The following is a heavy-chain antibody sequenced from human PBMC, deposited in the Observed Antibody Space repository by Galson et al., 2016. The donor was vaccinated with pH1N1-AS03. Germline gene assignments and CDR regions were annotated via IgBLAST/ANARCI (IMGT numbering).Heavy chain of an antibody. J-gene: IGHJ4*02. V-gene: IGHV3-33*06. CDR2: IWNHGKSK. D-gene: IGHD6-19*01. Sequence: SLRLSCAASGFIFSSHGIHWVRQAPGKGLEWVALIWNHGKSKYYADSVKGRFTISRDDSKNTVYLQMNSLRAEDTAVYYCAKDDYSSAWYGGISDYGGQGTLVTVSS. CDR1: GFIFSSHG. CDR3: AKDDYSSAWYGGISDY.